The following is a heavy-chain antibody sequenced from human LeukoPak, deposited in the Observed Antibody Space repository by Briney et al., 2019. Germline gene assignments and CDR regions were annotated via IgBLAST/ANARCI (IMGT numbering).Heavy chain of an antibody. CDR3: ARASLAYCGGDCYYYWYFDL. D-gene: IGHD2-21*02. CDR2: VYHSGST. V-gene: IGHV4-59*12. Sequence: SETLSLTCTVSGGSISSYYWSWIRQPPGKGLEWIGCVYHSGSTTYNPSLKRRVTISIDRSKNQFSLKLSSVTAADTAVYYCARASLAYCGGDCYYYWYFDLWGRGTLVTVSS. CDR1: GGSISSYY. J-gene: IGHJ2*01.